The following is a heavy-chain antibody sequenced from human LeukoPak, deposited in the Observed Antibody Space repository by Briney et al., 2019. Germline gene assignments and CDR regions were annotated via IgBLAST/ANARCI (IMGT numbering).Heavy chain of an antibody. V-gene: IGHV1-2*02. CDR3: ARDSRLATASLGY. CDR2: INPNTGGT. D-gene: IGHD6-13*01. CDR1: GYTFTGYY. Sequence: ASVKVSCKASGYTFTGYYLHWVRQAPGQGLEWMAWINPNTGGTHYAQKFQGRVTVTRDTSINTAYMHLSSLRSDDTAVYYCARDSRLATASLGYWGRGTLVTVSS. J-gene: IGHJ4*02.